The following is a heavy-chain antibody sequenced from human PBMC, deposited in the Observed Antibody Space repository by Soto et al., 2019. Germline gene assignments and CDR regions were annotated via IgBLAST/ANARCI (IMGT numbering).Heavy chain of an antibody. V-gene: IGHV1-2*04. J-gene: IGHJ6*02. CDR2: INPNSGDT. Sequence: ASVKVSCKASGYTFTGYYMHWVRQAPGQGLEWMGWINPNSGDTKYAQKFRGWVTMTRDTPISTAHMELSRLKSDDTAIYCCARVRGGYSAYYYGMDVWGQGTTVTVSS. D-gene: IGHD3-22*01. CDR1: GYTFTGYY. CDR3: ARVRGGYSAYYYGMDV.